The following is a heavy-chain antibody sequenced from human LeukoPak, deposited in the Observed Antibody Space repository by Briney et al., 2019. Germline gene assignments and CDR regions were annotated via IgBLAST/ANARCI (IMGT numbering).Heavy chain of an antibody. CDR1: GGSFSGYY. CDR2: INHSGST. J-gene: IGHJ6*02. V-gene: IGHV4-34*01. D-gene: IGHD6-6*01. Sequence: SETLSLTCAVYGGSFSGYYWSWIRQPPGKGLEWIGEINHSGSTHYNPSLKSRVTMSVDTSKNQFSLKLSSVTAADTAVYYCARGRVAARLYGMDVWGQGTTVTVSS. CDR3: ARGRVAARLYGMDV.